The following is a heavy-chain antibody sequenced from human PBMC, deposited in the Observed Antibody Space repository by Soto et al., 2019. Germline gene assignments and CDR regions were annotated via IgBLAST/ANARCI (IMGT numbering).Heavy chain of an antibody. CDR3: ARVPSSSGRAHFDY. Sequence: PGGSLRLSCAASGFTFSSYAMHWVRQAPGKGLEWVAVISYDGSNKYYADSVKGRFTISRDNSKNTLYLQMNSLRAEDTAVYYCARVPSSSGRAHFDYWGQGSLVTGSS. CDR2: ISYDGSNK. D-gene: IGHD2-15*01. V-gene: IGHV3-30-3*01. CDR1: GFTFSSYA. J-gene: IGHJ4*02.